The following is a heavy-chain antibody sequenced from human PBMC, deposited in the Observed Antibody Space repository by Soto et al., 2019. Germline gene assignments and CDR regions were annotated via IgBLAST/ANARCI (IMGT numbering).Heavy chain of an antibody. V-gene: IGHV3-30*18. D-gene: IGHD2-8*01. Sequence: AGGSLRLSCAASGFTFSSYGMHWVRQAPGKGLEWVAVISYDGSNKYYADSVKGRFTISRDNSKNTLYLQMNSLRAEDTAVYYCAKDRAVYANYYYYYGMDVWGQGTTVTVSS. CDR2: ISYDGSNK. J-gene: IGHJ6*02. CDR1: GFTFSSYG. CDR3: AKDRAVYANYYYYYGMDV.